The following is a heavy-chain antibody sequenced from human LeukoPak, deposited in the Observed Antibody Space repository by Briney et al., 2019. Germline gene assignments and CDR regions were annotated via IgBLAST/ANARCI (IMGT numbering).Heavy chain of an antibody. V-gene: IGHV4-39*01. CDR3: ARHWVSSGTNWFEP. J-gene: IGHJ5*02. CDR1: SGSIRIRNYY. Sequence: SETLSLTCTVSSGSIRIRNYYWGWIRQPPGKGLEWIGSIYYSGNTYYNPSLESRVTISVDTSKNQFSLKLSSVTAADTAVYYCARHWVSSGTNWFEPWGQGTLVTVSS. CDR2: IYYSGNT. D-gene: IGHD3-22*01.